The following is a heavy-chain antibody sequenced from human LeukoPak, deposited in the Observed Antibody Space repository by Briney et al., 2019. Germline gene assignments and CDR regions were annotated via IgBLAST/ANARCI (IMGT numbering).Heavy chain of an antibody. D-gene: IGHD2-21*01. J-gene: IGHJ3*02. CDR1: GFTVSRNY. CDR3: ATEGDTDDAFDT. V-gene: IGHV3-53*01. Sequence: GGSLRLSCEASGFTVSRNYMNWVRQAPGKGLEWVSRIYNTGGTSYADSVKGRFTISRGKSKNTPLLQMNSLRVDDTAVYYCATEGDTDDAFDTWGQGTMVTVSS. CDR2: IYNTGGT.